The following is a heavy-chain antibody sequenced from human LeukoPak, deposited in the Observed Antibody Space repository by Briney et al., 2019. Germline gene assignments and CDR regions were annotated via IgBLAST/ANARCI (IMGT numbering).Heavy chain of an antibody. Sequence: SQTLSLTCTVSGGSISSGDYSWSWIRQPPRKGLAWIGYIYYSGSTYYNPSLKSRVTISVDTSKNQFSLKLSSVTAADTAVYYCARGVGTIFGVAHYYGMDVWGQGTTVTVSS. J-gene: IGHJ6*02. CDR2: IYYSGST. CDR1: GGSISSGDYS. CDR3: ARGVGTIFGVAHYYGMDV. V-gene: IGHV4-30-4*01. D-gene: IGHD3-3*01.